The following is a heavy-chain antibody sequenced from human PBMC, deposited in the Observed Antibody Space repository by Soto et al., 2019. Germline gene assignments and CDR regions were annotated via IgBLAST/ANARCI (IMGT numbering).Heavy chain of an antibody. CDR3: ASSIK. Sequence: PXVSLRLSFAASGFPFSSYGMHWVRQAPGKGLDWVGVIWYDGSKKDYAESVKGRFTISRDNSKNMLYLQMNSLRADDTAVYYCASSIKWGQGTLVTVSS. J-gene: IGHJ4*02. CDR1: GFPFSSYG. CDR2: IWYDGSKK. V-gene: IGHV3-33*03.